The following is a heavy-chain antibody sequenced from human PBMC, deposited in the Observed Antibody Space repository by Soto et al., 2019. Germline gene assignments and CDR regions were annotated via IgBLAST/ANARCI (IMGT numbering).Heavy chain of an antibody. V-gene: IGHV1-69*13. Sequence: ASVKVSCKASGGTFSSYAISWVRQAPGQGLEWMGGIIPIFGTANYAQKFQGRVTITADESTSTAYMELSSLRSEDTAVYYCARDRVELAAAGDFDYWGQGTLVTVSS. CDR1: GGTFSSYA. J-gene: IGHJ4*02. CDR2: IIPIFGTA. D-gene: IGHD6-13*01. CDR3: ARDRVELAAAGDFDY.